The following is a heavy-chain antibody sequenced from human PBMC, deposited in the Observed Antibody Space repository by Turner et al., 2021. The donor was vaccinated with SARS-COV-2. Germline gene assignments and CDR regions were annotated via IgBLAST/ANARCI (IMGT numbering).Heavy chain of an antibody. J-gene: IGHJ6*02. Sequence: VQLVESGGGVVQPGRSLRLSCAASGLTVSSNYMSWVRQAPGKGLEWVSVIYSGGSTFYADSVKGRFTISRDNSKNTLYLQMNSLRAEDTAVYYCARDLYYYGMDVWGQGTTVTVSS. CDR2: IYSGGST. CDR1: GLTVSSNY. CDR3: ARDLYYYGMDV. V-gene: IGHV3-53*01.